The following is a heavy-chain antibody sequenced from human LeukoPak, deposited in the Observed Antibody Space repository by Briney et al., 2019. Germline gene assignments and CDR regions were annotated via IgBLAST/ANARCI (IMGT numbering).Heavy chain of an antibody. V-gene: IGHV4-4*07. D-gene: IGHD3-10*01. CDR3: ARDKYYYGSGERWFDP. CDR2: IYTSGST. CDR1: GGSISSYY. J-gene: IGHJ5*02. Sequence: SETLSLTCTVSGGSISSYYWSWIRQPAGRGLEWIGRIYTSGSTNYNPSLKSRVTMSVDTSKNQFSLKLSSVTAADTAVYYCARDKYYYGSGERWFDPWGQGTLVTVSS.